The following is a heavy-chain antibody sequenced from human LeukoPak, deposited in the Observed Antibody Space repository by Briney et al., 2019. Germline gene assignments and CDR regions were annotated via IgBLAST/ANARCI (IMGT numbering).Heavy chain of an antibody. Sequence: PSETLSLTCTVSGGSISSYYWSWIRQPPGKGLEWIGYIYYSGSTNYNPSLKSRVTISVDTSKNQFSLKLSSVTAADTAVYYCARADILTGYYRDAFDIWGQGTMVTVSS. CDR1: GGSISSYY. V-gene: IGHV4-59*08. CDR2: IYYSGST. J-gene: IGHJ3*02. D-gene: IGHD3-9*01. CDR3: ARADILTGYYRDAFDI.